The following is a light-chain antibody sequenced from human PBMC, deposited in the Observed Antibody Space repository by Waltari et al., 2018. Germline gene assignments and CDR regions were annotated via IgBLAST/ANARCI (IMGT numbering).Light chain of an antibody. CDR2: GNN. V-gene: IGLV1-40*01. J-gene: IGLJ2*01. CDR3: QSYDRNIVV. CDR1: SSNIGAGYD. Sequence: QSVLTQPTSVSGAPGQRVTISCTGSSSNIGAGYDVHWYQQFPGTAPKLLIYGNNNRPSGVPDRFSGSKSGTSASLAITGLQTEDEADYFCQSYDRNIVVFGGGTKLTVL.